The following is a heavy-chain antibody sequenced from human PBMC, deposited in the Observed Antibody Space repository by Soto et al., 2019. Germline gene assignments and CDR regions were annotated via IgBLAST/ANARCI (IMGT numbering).Heavy chain of an antibody. D-gene: IGHD1-1*01. V-gene: IGHV3-74*01. CDR2: IGPDGSNM. J-gene: IGHJ4*02. CDR1: GFIFSSHW. CDR3: ARDNNWSYDY. Sequence: GGSLRLSCAASGFIFSSHWMHWVRQAPGKGLVWVSHIGPDGSNMRDADSVQGRFTISRDNARNTLYLQMNSLTDQDTAVYYCARDNNWSYDYWGQGILVTVSS.